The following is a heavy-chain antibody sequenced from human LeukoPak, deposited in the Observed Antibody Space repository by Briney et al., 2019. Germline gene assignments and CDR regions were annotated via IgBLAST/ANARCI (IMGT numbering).Heavy chain of an antibody. J-gene: IGHJ4*02. V-gene: IGHV4-30-2*01. CDR3: ARANGDYIFDY. Sequence: SETLSLTCTVSGGSVSSGSYYWSWIRQPPGKGLEWIGYIYHSGSTYYNPSLKSRVTISVDRSKNQFSLKLSSVTAADTAVYYCARANGDYIFDYWGQGTLVTVSS. D-gene: IGHD4-17*01. CDR2: IYHSGST. CDR1: GGSVSSGSYY.